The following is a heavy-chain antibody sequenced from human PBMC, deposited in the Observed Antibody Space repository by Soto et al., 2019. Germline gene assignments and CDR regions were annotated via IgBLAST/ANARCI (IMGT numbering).Heavy chain of an antibody. V-gene: IGHV1-3*01. J-gene: IGHJ1*01. CDR3: ARILGSAAMVGD. CDR2: IKPSEGDT. D-gene: IGHD5-18*01. CDR1: GYTFTSYA. Sequence: ASVKVSCKASGYTFTSYAMRWVRQAPGQRPEWMGLIKPSEGDTDYSQKFWGRITVTRDTSTTTGYMELSSLTSEDTAIYYCARILGSAAMVGDWGQGTLVTVSS.